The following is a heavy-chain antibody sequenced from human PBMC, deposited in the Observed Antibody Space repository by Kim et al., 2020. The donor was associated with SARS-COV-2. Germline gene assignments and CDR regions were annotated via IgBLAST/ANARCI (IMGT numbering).Heavy chain of an antibody. D-gene: IGHD5-18*01. J-gene: IGHJ2*01. CDR2: IIPIFGTA. Sequence: SVKVSCKASGGTFSSYAISWVRQAPGQGLEWMGGIIPIFGTANYAQKFQGRVTITADESTSTAYMELSSRRSEDTAVYYCAGAGIQLWSTHWYFDLWGRGTLVTVSS. V-gene: IGHV1-69*13. CDR1: GGTFSSYA. CDR3: AGAGIQLWSTHWYFDL.